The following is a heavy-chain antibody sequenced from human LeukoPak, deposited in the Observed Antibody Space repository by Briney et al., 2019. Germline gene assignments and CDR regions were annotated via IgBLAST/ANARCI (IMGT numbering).Heavy chain of an antibody. Sequence: GASVKVSRKVSGDTLTELSMHWVRQAPGKGHDWKGGFDPEDGETIYAQKFQGRVTMTEDTSTDTAYMELSSLRSEDTAVYYCATGVGYSSGWYTLDYWGQGTLVTVSS. CDR3: ATGVGYSSGWYTLDY. J-gene: IGHJ4*02. CDR1: GDTLTELS. V-gene: IGHV1-24*01. D-gene: IGHD6-19*01. CDR2: FDPEDGET.